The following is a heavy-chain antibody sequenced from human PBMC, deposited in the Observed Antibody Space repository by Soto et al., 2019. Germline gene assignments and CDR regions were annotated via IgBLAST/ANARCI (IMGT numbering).Heavy chain of an antibody. CDR1: GFTFIIYA. J-gene: IGHJ5*02. Sequence: PGGSLSLSCAASGFTFIIYAMHWVRQAPGKGLEGAAVISYDGRKKYYADSMKGRFTISRDNSKNTLYLQMNSLRPDDTAVYYCARQDHSGSGWFDTWGQGTLVTVSS. CDR2: ISYDGRKK. V-gene: IGHV3-30*04. CDR3: ARQDHSGSGWFDT. D-gene: IGHD3-22*01.